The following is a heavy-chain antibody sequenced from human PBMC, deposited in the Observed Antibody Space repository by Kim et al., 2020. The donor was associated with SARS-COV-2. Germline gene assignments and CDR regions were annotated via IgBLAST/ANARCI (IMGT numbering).Heavy chain of an antibody. CDR2: IDPSDSYT. D-gene: IGHD5-12*01. Sequence: GESLKISCKGSGYSFTSYWISWVRQMPGKGLEWMGRIDPSDSYTNYSPSFQGHVTISADKSISTAYLQWSSLKASDTAMYYCARLFHSGIGPRDNVDIVADYWGQGTLVTVSS. J-gene: IGHJ4*02. CDR3: ARLFHSGIGPRDNVDIVADY. CDR1: GYSFTSYW. V-gene: IGHV5-10-1*01.